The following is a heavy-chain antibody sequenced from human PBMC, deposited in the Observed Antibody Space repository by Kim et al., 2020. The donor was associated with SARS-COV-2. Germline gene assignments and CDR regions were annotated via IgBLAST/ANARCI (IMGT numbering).Heavy chain of an antibody. V-gene: IGHV3-21*01. CDR1: GFTFSSYS. Sequence: GGSLRLSCAASGFTFSSYSMNWVRQAPGKGLEWVSSISSSSSYIYYADSVKGRFTISRDNAKNSLYLQMNSLRAEDTAVYYCARVQNYYDSSGYPPDYWGQGTLVTVSS. CDR2: ISSSSSYI. J-gene: IGHJ4*02. D-gene: IGHD3-22*01. CDR3: ARVQNYYDSSGYPPDY.